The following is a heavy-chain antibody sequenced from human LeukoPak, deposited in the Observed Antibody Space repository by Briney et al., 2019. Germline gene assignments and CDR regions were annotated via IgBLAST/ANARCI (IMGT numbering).Heavy chain of an antibody. Sequence: PSETLSLTCAVSGGSITTTNWWSWVRQPPGKGLEWIGEVHLSGATNYNLSLESRVSMSIDKSKNHLSLEVTSVTAADTAIYYITRESGAFSPFGFWGQGTLVTVSS. D-gene: IGHD1-26*01. CDR1: GGSITTTNW. J-gene: IGHJ4*02. CDR3: TRESGAFSPFGF. CDR2: VHLSGAT. V-gene: IGHV4-4*02.